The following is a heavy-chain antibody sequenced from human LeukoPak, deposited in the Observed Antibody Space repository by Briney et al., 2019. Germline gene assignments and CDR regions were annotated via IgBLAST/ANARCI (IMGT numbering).Heavy chain of an antibody. CDR3: AIDQYGEAFDI. D-gene: IGHD4-17*01. V-gene: IGHV3-23*01. J-gene: IGHJ3*02. CDR2: ISGSGSAT. CDR1: GFTFSSDA. Sequence: GGSLRLSCAASGFTFSSDAMSWVRQAPGKGLEWVSAISGSGSATYYADSVKGRFTISRDNSKNTLYLQMNSLRAEDTAVYYCAIDQYGEAFDIWGPGTMVTVSS.